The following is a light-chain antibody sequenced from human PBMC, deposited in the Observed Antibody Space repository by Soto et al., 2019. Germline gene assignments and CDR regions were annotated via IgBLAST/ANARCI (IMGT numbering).Light chain of an antibody. CDR1: QDISNY. V-gene: IGKV1-33*01. J-gene: IGKJ2*01. Sequence: DIQMTQSPSSLSASVGDRVTITCQASQDISNYLNWYQQKPGKAPKLLIYDASNLETGVPSRFSGSGSGTDFTFTISNLQPDDFGTYYCHQYKSYTPYTIGQGTKVDIK. CDR2: DAS. CDR3: HQYKSYTPYT.